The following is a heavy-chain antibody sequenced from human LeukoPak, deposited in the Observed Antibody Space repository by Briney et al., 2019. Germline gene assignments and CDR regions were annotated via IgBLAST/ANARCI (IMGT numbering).Heavy chain of an antibody. V-gene: IGHV3-66*02. Sequence: GGSLRLSCAASGFTVSSNYMSWVRQAPGKGLEWVSVIYSGGSTYYADSVKGRFTISRDNSKNTLYLQMNSLRAEDTAVYYCARLRSRWYSDYWGQGTLVTVSS. D-gene: IGHD4-23*01. J-gene: IGHJ4*02. CDR1: GFTVSSNY. CDR3: ARLRSRWYSDY. CDR2: IYSGGST.